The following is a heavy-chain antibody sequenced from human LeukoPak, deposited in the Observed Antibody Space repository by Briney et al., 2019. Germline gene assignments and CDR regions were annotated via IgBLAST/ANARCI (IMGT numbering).Heavy chain of an antibody. J-gene: IGHJ6*04. Sequence: SETLSLTCTVSGGSISSGGYYWSWIRQHPGKGLEWIGYIYYSGSTNYNPSLKSRVTVSVDTSKNQFSLKLSSVTAADTAVYYCATGGYSYGRYYYYYGMDVWGKGTTVTVSS. D-gene: IGHD5-18*01. CDR3: ATGGYSYGRYYYYYGMDV. CDR1: GGSISSGGYY. CDR2: IYYSGST. V-gene: IGHV4-61*08.